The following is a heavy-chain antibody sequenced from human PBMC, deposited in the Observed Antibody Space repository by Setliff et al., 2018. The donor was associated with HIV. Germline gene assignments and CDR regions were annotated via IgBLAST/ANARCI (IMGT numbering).Heavy chain of an antibody. Sequence: PSETLSLTCAVYGGSFSGYYWSWIRQPPGKGLEWIGEINHSGSTNYNPSLKSRVTILVDTSKNQFSLKLSSVTAADTAVYYCARAASYYDSSGYYGVTGYGMDVWGQGTTVTVSS. CDR2: INHSGST. CDR1: GGSFSGYY. V-gene: IGHV4-34*01. D-gene: IGHD3-22*01. CDR3: ARAASYYDSSGYYGVTGYGMDV. J-gene: IGHJ6*02.